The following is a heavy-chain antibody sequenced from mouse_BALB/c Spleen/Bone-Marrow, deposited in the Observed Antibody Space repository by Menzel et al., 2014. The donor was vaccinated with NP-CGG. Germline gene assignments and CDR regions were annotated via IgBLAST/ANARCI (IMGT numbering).Heavy chain of an antibody. CDR1: GFNIKDTY. Sequence: VQLQQSGAELVKPGASVKLSCTASGFNIKDTYMHWVKQRPEQGLEWIGRIDPANGNTKYDPKFQGKATITADTSSNTAYLQLSSLTSEDTAVYYFARWLLQYYYAMDYWGQGTSVTVSS. V-gene: IGHV14-3*02. J-gene: IGHJ4*01. CDR3: ARWLLQYYYAMDY. D-gene: IGHD2-3*01. CDR2: IDPANGNT.